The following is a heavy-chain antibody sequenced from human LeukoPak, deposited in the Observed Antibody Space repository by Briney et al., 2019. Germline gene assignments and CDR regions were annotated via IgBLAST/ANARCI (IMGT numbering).Heavy chain of an antibody. CDR2: IYYSGST. CDR3: AGVVDYYYMDV. J-gene: IGHJ6*03. Sequence: SETLSLTCTVTGASISSHYWSWIRQPPGKGLEWIGYIYYSGSTNYNPSLKSRVTISVDTSKNQFSLKLSSVTAADTAVYYCAGVVDYYYMDVWGKGTTVTVSS. D-gene: IGHD2-15*01. CDR1: GASISSHY. V-gene: IGHV4-59*11.